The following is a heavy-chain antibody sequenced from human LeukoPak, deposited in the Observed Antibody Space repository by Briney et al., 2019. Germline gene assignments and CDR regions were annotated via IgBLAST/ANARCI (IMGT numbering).Heavy chain of an antibody. J-gene: IGHJ5*01. Sequence: TGGSLRLSXAASGFSVGXXXXXXVRQAPGKXVEWVSILYSGGSTXXXDSVKDRFIISRXXSKNTLYLQMHSLRAEDTAVYYCARVETGWFDSWGQGALVTVSS. CDR3: ARVETGWFDS. V-gene: IGHV3-53*01. CDR1: GFSVGXXX. D-gene: IGHD1-14*01. CDR2: LYSGGST.